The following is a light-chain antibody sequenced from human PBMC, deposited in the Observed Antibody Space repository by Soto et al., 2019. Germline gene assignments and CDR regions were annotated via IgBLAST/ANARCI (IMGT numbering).Light chain of an antibody. V-gene: IGKV1-5*01. CDR1: ESVSDW. Sequence: DIRMTQSPSSLSASVGDRVTLTCRASESVSDWLAWYQQKPGNAPKVLIFDVSHLHGGVPSRFSGSGSGIEFTLTINNLQPDDFATYYCQQYYRFWTFGQGTKVEIK. J-gene: IGKJ1*01. CDR2: DVS. CDR3: QQYYRFWT.